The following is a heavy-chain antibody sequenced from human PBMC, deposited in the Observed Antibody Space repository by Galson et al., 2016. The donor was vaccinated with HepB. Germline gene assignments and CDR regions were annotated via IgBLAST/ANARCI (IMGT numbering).Heavy chain of an antibody. CDR3: ARAGAVAGFYGMGV. D-gene: IGHD2-21*01. J-gene: IGHJ6*02. V-gene: IGHV4-59*01. CDR1: GGSISSYY. Sequence: LSLTCTVSGGSISSYYWSWIRQPPGKGLEWIGYIYYSGSTNSNPSLKRRVTISIDTSKNQFSLKLTSVTAADTAVYYCARAGAVAGFYGMGVWGQGATVTVSS. CDR2: IYYSGST.